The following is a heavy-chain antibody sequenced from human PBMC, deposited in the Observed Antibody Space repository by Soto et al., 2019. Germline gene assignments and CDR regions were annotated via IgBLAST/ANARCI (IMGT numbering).Heavy chain of an antibody. J-gene: IGHJ5*02. Sequence: GASVKVSCKASGGTFSSYAISWVRQAPGQGLEWMGGIIPIFGTANYAQKFQGRVTITADKSTSTAYMELSSLRSEDTAVYYCARAEQQLRWFDPWGQGTPVTVSS. D-gene: IGHD6-13*01. CDR2: IIPIFGTA. CDR3: ARAEQQLRWFDP. V-gene: IGHV1-69*06. CDR1: GGTFSSYA.